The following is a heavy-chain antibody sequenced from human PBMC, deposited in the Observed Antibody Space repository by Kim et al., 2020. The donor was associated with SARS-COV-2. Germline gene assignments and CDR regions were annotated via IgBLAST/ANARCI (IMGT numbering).Heavy chain of an antibody. V-gene: IGHV3-21*01. CDR2: ISSSRNYI. Sequence: GGSLRLSCAASGFTFSSYSMNWVRQAAGKGLEWVSSISSSRNYIYYADSVKGRFTISRDNAKNSLYLQMNSLRAEDTAVYYCARDPRQLGERLSRPEYFHHWGQGTLVTVSS. J-gene: IGHJ1*01. CDR1: GFTFSSYS. CDR3: ARDPRQLGERLSRPEYFHH. D-gene: IGHD3-16*02.